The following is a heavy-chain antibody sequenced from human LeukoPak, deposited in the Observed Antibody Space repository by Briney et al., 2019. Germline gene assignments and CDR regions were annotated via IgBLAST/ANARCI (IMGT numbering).Heavy chain of an antibody. CDR1: GASIISSY. V-gene: IGHV4-59*01. CDR3: VRGNYDNRGYSNAFDI. CDR2: IYYNGNT. Sequence: PSETLSLTCTVSGASIISSYWSWVRQPPGKRLEWIGFIYYNGNTNSNPSLKSRVTISVDTSKNQFSLKLTSVTAADTAVYYCVRGNYDNRGYSNAFDIWGQGAMVTVSS. D-gene: IGHD3-22*01. J-gene: IGHJ3*02.